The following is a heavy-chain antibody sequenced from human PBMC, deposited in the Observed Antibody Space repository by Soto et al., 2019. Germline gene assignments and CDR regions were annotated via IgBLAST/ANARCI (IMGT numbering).Heavy chain of an antibody. CDR1: GYTFISYD. V-gene: IGHV1-8*01. CDR2: MNPNSGNT. J-gene: IGHJ3*02. CDR3: ARGRAYSYCYYHDAFDI. Sequence: QVQLVQSGAEVKKPGASVKVSCKASGYTFISYDINWVPQATGQGLEWMGWMNPNSGNTGVAQKFQGRVTMTRNTSVTTAYLELSSLKSEDPAVYYCARGRAYSYCYYHDAFDIWGQGTRVTVAS. D-gene: IGHD2-21*01.